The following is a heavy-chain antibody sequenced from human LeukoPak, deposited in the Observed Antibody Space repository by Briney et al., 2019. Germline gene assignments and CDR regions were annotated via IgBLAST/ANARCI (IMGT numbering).Heavy chain of an antibody. V-gene: IGHV4-30-4*01. CDR1: GGSISSGDYY. CDR3: ASGTGLALYYYDSSGPDAFDI. Sequence: SQTLSLTCTVSGGSISSGDYYWSWIRQPPGKGLEWIGYIYYSGSTYYNPSLKSRVTISVDTSKNQFSLKLSSVTAADTAVYYCASGTGLALYYYDSSGPDAFDIWGQGTMVTVSS. D-gene: IGHD3-22*01. CDR2: IYYSGST. J-gene: IGHJ3*02.